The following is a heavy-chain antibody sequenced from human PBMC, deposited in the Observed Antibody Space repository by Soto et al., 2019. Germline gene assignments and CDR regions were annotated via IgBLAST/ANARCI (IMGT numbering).Heavy chain of an antibody. CDR2: IYYSGST. Sequence: PSETLSLTCTVSGGSISSGGYYWSWIRQHPGKGLEWIGYIYYSGSTYYNPSLKSRVTISVDTSKNQFSLKLSSVTAADTAVYYCARFVGRDGYRVWLRFSFDYWGQGTLVTVSS. J-gene: IGHJ4*02. V-gene: IGHV4-31*03. CDR1: GGSISSGGYY. D-gene: IGHD5-12*01. CDR3: ARFVGRDGYRVWLRFSFDY.